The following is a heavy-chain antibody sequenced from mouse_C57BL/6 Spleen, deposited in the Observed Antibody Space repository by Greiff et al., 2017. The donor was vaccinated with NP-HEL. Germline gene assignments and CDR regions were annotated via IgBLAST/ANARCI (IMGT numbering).Heavy chain of an antibody. D-gene: IGHD1-1*01. V-gene: IGHV3-8*01. CDR3: ARYGTTVVANWYFDV. CDR2: ISYSGST. J-gene: IGHJ1*03. Sequence: EVKLVESGPGLAKPSQTLSLTCSVTGYSITSDYWNWIRKFPGNKLEYMGYISYSGSTYYNPSLKSRISITRDTSKNQYYLQLNSVTTEDTATYYCARYGTTVVANWYFDVWGTGTTVTVSS. CDR1: GYSITSDY.